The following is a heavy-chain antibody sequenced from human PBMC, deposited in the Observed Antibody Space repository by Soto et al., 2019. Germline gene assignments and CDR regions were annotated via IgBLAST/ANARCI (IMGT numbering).Heavy chain of an antibody. CDR3: ARESGDNWTYGAH. Sequence: QVQLQESGPGLVKPSETLSLTCTVSGASISDYSWSWIRQPAGKGLEWMGRIYSSGNIHYNPSFRSRFTMSIDTSRDQFSLRLTSVTAADTAVYYCARESGDNWTYGAHWGQGTQVIVSS. CDR2: IYSSGNI. D-gene: IGHD1-7*01. J-gene: IGHJ4*02. V-gene: IGHV4-4*07. CDR1: GASISDYS.